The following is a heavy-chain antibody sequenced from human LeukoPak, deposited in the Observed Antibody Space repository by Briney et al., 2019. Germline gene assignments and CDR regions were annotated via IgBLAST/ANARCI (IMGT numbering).Heavy chain of an antibody. D-gene: IGHD3-16*02. V-gene: IGHV5-51*01. J-gene: IGHJ3*02. Sequence: GESLKISCKGSGYSFTSYWIGWVRQMPGKGLEWMGIIYPGDSDTRYSPSFQGQVTISADKSISTAYLQWSSLKASDTAMYYRARVVRSTDYDYVWGSYRYSAFDIWGQGTMVTVSS. CDR2: IYPGDSDT. CDR1: GYSFTSYW. CDR3: ARVVRSTDYDYVWGSYRYSAFDI.